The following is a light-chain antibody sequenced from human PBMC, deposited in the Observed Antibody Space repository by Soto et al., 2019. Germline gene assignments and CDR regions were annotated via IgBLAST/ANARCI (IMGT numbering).Light chain of an antibody. CDR1: SSNIGAGYD. J-gene: IGLJ3*02. CDR3: QSYDSSLSGWV. V-gene: IGLV1-40*01. Sequence: QSVLTQPPSVSGAPGQRVTISCTGSSSNIGAGYDVHWYQQLPGTAPKLLIYGNSNRTSGVPDRFSGSKSGTSASLAITGLQAEDAADYYCQSYDSSLSGWVFGGGTQLTVL. CDR2: GNS.